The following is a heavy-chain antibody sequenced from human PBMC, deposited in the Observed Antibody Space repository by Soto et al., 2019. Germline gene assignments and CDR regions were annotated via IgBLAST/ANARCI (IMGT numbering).Heavy chain of an antibody. D-gene: IGHD1-1*01. CDR3: AKDWMERGWKAEYFQH. J-gene: IGHJ1*01. CDR2: ISWDGGST. Sequence: PGGSLRLSCAASGFTFDDYTMHWVRQAPGKGLEWVSLISWDGGSTYYADTVKGRFTISRDNSKNTLNLQMNSLRTEDTALYYCAKDWMERGWKAEYFQHWGQGTLVTVSS. V-gene: IGHV3-43*01. CDR1: GFTFDDYT.